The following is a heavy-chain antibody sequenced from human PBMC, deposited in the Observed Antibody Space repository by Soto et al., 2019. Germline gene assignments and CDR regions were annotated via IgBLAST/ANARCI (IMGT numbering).Heavy chain of an antibody. CDR1: GYTFTSYG. CDR3: ARDPYYDFCSAYFNWFDP. CDR2: ISAYNGNT. Sequence: ASVKVSCKASGYTFTSYGISWMRQAPGQGLEWMGWISAYNGNTNYAQKLQGRVTMTTDTSTSTAYMELRSLRSDDTAVYYCARDPYYDFCSAYFNWFDPWGQGTLVTVSS. J-gene: IGHJ5*02. D-gene: IGHD3-3*01. V-gene: IGHV1-18*01.